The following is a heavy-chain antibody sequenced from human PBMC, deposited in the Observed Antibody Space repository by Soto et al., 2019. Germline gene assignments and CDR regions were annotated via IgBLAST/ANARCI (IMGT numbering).Heavy chain of an antibody. Sequence: GGSLRLSCAASGFTFSSYSMNWVRQAPGKGLEWVSSISSSSSYIYYADSVKGRFTISRDNAKNSLYLQMNSLRAEDTAVYYCARVDDSSGWFHYYFDYWGQGTLVTVSS. D-gene: IGHD6-19*01. V-gene: IGHV3-21*01. CDR1: GFTFSSYS. CDR2: ISSSSSYI. J-gene: IGHJ4*02. CDR3: ARVDDSSGWFHYYFDY.